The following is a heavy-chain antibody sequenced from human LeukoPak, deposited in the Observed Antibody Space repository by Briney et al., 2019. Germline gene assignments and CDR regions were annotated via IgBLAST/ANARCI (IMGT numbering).Heavy chain of an antibody. D-gene: IGHD2-2*01. CDR2: ISTTSTYI. J-gene: IGHJ5*02. CDR3: ARADCFSSTCYLRSSWFDP. CDR1: GFSLSSYD. Sequence: GGSLRLSCAASGFSLSSYDMNWVRQAPGKGLEWVSSISTTSTYIYYRHSVKGRFTISRDNARNSLYLQMNGLRAEDTAVYYCARADCFSSTCYLRSSWFDPWGQGTLVTVSS. V-gene: IGHV3-21*01.